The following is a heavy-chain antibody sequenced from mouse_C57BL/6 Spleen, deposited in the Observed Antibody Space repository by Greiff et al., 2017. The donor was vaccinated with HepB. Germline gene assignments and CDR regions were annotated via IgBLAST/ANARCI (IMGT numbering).Heavy chain of an antibody. Sequence: QVQLQQSGPELVKPGASVKISCKASGYVFSSSWMNWVKQRPGKGLEWIGRIYPGDGDTNYNGKFKGKATLTADKSSSTAYMQLSSLTSEDSAVYFCARVGYYVGYWGQGTTLTVSS. J-gene: IGHJ2*01. CDR1: GYVFSSSW. V-gene: IGHV1-82*01. CDR3: ARVGYYVGY. CDR2: IYPGDGDT.